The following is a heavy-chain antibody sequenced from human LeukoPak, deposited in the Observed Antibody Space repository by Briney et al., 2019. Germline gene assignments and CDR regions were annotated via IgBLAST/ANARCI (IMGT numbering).Heavy chain of an antibody. Sequence: GGSLRLSCAASGFTFSSSAMSWVRQAPGKGLEWVSTASGTDGRTYYADSVKGRFTISSDNSKNTLFLQMNSLGAEDTAVYYCASRGGRSSFDYWGQGTLVTVSS. CDR2: ASGTDGRT. CDR1: GFTFSSSA. J-gene: IGHJ4*02. CDR3: ASRGGRSSFDY. D-gene: IGHD6-19*01. V-gene: IGHV3-23*01.